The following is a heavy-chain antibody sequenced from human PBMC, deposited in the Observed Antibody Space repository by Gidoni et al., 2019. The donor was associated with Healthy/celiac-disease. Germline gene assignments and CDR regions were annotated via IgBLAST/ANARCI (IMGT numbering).Heavy chain of an antibody. CDR1: GFTFSNAW. V-gene: IGHV3-15*01. CDR2: IKSKTDGGTT. J-gene: IGHJ3*02. CDR3: TTDAPRRSFDI. Sequence: EVQLVESGGGLVQPGGSLRLACSASGFTFSNAWMSWVRQAPGKGLGWVGRIKSKTDGGTTDYAAPVKGRFTISRDDSKNTLYLQMNSRKTEDTAVYYCTTDAPRRSFDIWGQGTMVTVSS.